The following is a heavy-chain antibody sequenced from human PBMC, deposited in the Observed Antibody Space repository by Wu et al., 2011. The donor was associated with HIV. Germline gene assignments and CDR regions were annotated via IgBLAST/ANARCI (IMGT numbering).Heavy chain of an antibody. D-gene: IGHD3-3*01. CDR2: IIPIFGPP. V-gene: IGHV1-69*14. J-gene: IGHJ6*03. CDR1: GVIFSTNA. Sequence: QAQLVQSGAEMKKPGSSVKVSCKASGVIFSTNAITWVRQAPGQGLEWMGGIIPIFGPPDYAQKFQGRLTITADKSTNTSHMELSSLTSEDTAVYYCARTGFTFWSGYPGDYYMDVWGKGTTVTVSS. CDR3: ARTGFTFWSGYPGDYYMDV.